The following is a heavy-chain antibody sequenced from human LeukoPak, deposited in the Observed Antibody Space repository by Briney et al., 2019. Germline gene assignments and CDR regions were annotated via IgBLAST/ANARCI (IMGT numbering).Heavy chain of an antibody. CDR2: ISYDGSNK. D-gene: IGHD6-19*01. CDR3: ARDIRTGYSSGLVDY. Sequence: GGSLRLSCAASGFTFSSYGMHWVRQAPGKGLEWVAVISYDGSNKYYADSVKGRFTISRDNSKNTLYLQMNSLRAEDTAVYYCARDIRTGYSSGLVDYWGQGTLVTVSS. J-gene: IGHJ4*02. V-gene: IGHV3-30*03. CDR1: GFTFSSYG.